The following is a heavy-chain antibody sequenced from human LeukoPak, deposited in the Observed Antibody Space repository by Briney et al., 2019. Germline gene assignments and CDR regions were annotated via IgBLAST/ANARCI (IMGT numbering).Heavy chain of an antibody. CDR1: GFTFSSYA. D-gene: IGHD3-10*01. V-gene: IGHV3-23*01. J-gene: IGHJ3*02. Sequence: QSGGSLRLSCAASGFTFSSYAMSWVRQAPGKGLERVSAISGSGGSTNYADSVKGRFTISRDNSKDTLYLQMNSLRAEDTAVYYCARAEVRGIGAFDIWGQGIMVTVSS. CDR3: ARAEVRGIGAFDI. CDR2: ISGSGGST.